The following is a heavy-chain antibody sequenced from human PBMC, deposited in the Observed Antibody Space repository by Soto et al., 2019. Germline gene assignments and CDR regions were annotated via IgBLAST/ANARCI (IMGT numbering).Heavy chain of an antibody. CDR1: ADTFSSYA. V-gene: IGHV1-69*13. Sequence: ASVKVSCKASADTFSSYAISWVRQAPGQGLDWMGGIIPFFNTPNYAQKFQGRVTITADESTSTAYMDLSSLRSEDTAMYYCAAESAYGGNPLAFLYWGQGTLVTVSS. J-gene: IGHJ4*02. CDR3: AAESAYGGNPLAFLY. D-gene: IGHD2-21*01. CDR2: IIPFFNTP.